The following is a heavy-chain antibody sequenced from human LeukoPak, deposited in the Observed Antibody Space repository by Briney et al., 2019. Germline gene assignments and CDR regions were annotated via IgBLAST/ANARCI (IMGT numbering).Heavy chain of an antibody. V-gene: IGHV3-7*01. D-gene: IGHD3-16*01. J-gene: IGHJ3*02. CDR2: IKQDGSEK. Sequence: GGSLRLSCAASGSTFSSYWMSWVRQAPGKGLEWVANIKQDGSEKYYVDSVKGRFTISRDNAKNSLYLQMNSLRAEDTAVYYCARVLRALDAFDTWGQGTMVTVSS. CDR3: ARVLRALDAFDT. CDR1: GSTFSSYW.